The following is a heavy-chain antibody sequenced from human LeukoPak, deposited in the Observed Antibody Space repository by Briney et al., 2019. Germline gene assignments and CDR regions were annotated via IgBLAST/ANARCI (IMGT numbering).Heavy chain of an antibody. V-gene: IGHV3-21*01. CDR3: ASRNYMDV. CDR1: GFTFTSYG. J-gene: IGHJ6*03. CDR2: ISSSSSYI. Sequence: GGSLRLSCAASGFTFTSYGMSWVRQAPGKRLEWVSSISSSSSYIYYADSVKGRFTISRDNAKNSLYLQMNSLRAEDTAVYYCASRNYMDVWGKGTTVTVSS.